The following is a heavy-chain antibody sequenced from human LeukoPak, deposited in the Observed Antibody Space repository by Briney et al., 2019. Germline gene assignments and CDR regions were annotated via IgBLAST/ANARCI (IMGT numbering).Heavy chain of an antibody. CDR2: IYYSGST. CDR1: GGSISSSNYY. V-gene: IGHV4-39*07. Sequence: PSETLSLTCTVSGGSISSSNYYWGWIRQPPGKGLEWIGSIYYSGSTYYNPSLKSRVTISVDTSKNQFSLKLSSVTAADTAVYYCARVESVLTSVRGVYFDYWGQGTLVTVSS. CDR3: ARVESVLTSVRGVYFDY. D-gene: IGHD3-10*01. J-gene: IGHJ4*02.